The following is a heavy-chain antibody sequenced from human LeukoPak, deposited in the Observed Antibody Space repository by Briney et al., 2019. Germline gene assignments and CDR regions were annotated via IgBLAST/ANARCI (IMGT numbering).Heavy chain of an antibody. J-gene: IGHJ4*02. V-gene: IGHV3-9*01. CDR1: GLTFDDYA. CDR2: ISWNSGSI. D-gene: IGHD3-22*01. Sequence: GRSLRLSCAASGLTFDDYAMHWVRRAPGKGLEWVSGISWNSGSIGYADSVKGRFTISRDNAKNSLYLQMNSLRAEDTALYYCAKDMGRYYDSSGYYALDYWGQGTLVTVSS. CDR3: AKDMGRYYDSSGYYALDY.